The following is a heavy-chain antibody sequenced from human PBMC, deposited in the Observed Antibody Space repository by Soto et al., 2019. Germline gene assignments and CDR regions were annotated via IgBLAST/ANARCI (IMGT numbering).Heavy chain of an antibody. D-gene: IGHD6-13*01. J-gene: IGHJ4*02. V-gene: IGHV1-8*01. Sequence: QVQLVQSGAEVKKPGASVKVSCKASGYTFTSYDINWVRQATGQGLEWMGWMNPNSGNTGYAQKFQGRVTMTRNTSLSTAYMELSSLRSEDTAVYYCARDPRYGSSWRGAVGYWGQGTLVTVSS. CDR1: GYTFTSYD. CDR3: ARDPRYGSSWRGAVGY. CDR2: MNPNSGNT.